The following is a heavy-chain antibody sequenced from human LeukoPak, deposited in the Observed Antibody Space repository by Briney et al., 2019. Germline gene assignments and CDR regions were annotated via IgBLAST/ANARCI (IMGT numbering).Heavy chain of an antibody. Sequence: PGGSLRLSCAASGFTFDDYAMHWVRQAPGKGLEWVSGISWNSGSIGYADSVKGRFTISRDNAKNSLYLQMSSLRAEDTALYYCAKDTHRDSSGLDYWGQGTLVTVSS. D-gene: IGHD3-22*01. CDR2: ISWNSGSI. V-gene: IGHV3-9*01. CDR1: GFTFDDYA. J-gene: IGHJ4*02. CDR3: AKDTHRDSSGLDY.